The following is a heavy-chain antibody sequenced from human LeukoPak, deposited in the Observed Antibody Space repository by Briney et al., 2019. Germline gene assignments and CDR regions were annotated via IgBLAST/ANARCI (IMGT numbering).Heavy chain of an antibody. CDR2: KNPNSGRT. CDR3: ARGPVSTHGMDV. D-gene: IGHD2-2*01. Sequence: ASVKVSCKASGYTFTSYDINWVRQATGQGLKWMGWKNPNSGRTGFAQKFQGRLTMTTNTSISTAYMELSSLTSEDTAVYYCARGPVSTHGMDVWGQGTTVTVSS. V-gene: IGHV1-8*01. J-gene: IGHJ6*02. CDR1: GYTFTSYD.